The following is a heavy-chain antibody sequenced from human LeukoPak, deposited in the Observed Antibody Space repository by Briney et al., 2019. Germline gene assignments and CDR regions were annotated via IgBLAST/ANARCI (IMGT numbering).Heavy chain of an antibody. D-gene: IGHD5-12*01. V-gene: IGHV1-18*01. CDR3: ARGRPVVATMSGGNWFDP. J-gene: IGHJ5*02. CDR2: ISAYNGNT. Sequence: ASVKVSCKASGYTFTSYGISWVRQAPGQGLEWMGWISAYNGNTNYAQKLQGRVTMTTDTSTSTAYMELRSLRSDDTAVYYCARGRPVVATMSGGNWFDPWGQGPLVTVSS. CDR1: GYTFTSYG.